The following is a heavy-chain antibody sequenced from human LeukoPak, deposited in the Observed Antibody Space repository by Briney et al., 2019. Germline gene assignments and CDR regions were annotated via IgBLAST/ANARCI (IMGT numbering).Heavy chain of an antibody. CDR2: IIPIVCIA. V-gene: IGHV1-69*04. CDR1: GCTFPRYA. CDR3: ARDRSAGWXLSXXXDY. D-gene: IGHD1-1*01. Sequence: APVKVSCKASGCTFPRYAISSVRQAPGQGLEWMGRIIPIVCIANYAQKFQGRVTITADKYTSTAYMELSSLRSEDTAVYYCARDRSAGWXLSXXXDYWGQGTMXTVSS. J-gene: IGHJ4*02.